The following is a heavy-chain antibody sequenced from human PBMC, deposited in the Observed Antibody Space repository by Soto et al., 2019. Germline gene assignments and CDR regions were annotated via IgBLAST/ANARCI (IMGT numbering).Heavy chain of an antibody. V-gene: IGHV3-74*01. Sequence: GGSLRLSCAASGFTFSSYWMHWVRQAPGKGLVWVSRINSDGSSTSYADSVKGRFTISRDNAKNTLYLQMNSLRAEDTDVYYCASGGGTYIGGEYYYYYGMDVWGQGTTVTVSS. CDR2: INSDGSST. D-gene: IGHD3-10*01. J-gene: IGHJ6*02. CDR3: ASGGGTYIGGEYYYYYGMDV. CDR1: GFTFSSYW.